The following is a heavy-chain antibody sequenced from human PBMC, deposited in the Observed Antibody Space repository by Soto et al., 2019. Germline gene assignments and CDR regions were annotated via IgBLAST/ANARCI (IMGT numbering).Heavy chain of an antibody. D-gene: IGHD3-10*01. CDR3: AKDSGRGSADYYFDY. J-gene: IGHJ4*02. Sequence: GRSLRLSCASSGFSFINYGMHWVRQAPGKGLAWVAFISNDGGNKYSADSVKGRFTISRDNSKNTLYLQMNSLRAEDTAVYYCAKDSGRGSADYYFDYWGQGTLVTVSS. V-gene: IGHV3-30*18. CDR1: GFSFINYG. CDR2: ISNDGGNK.